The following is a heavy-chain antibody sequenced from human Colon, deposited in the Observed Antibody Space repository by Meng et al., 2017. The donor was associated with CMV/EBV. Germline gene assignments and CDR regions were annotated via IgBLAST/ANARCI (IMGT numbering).Heavy chain of an antibody. D-gene: IGHD3-10*01. Sequence: GESLKISCAASGFTFTNYAMHWVRQPPGKGLEWVAVITFDGNNEHYADSVKGRFTISRDPFKSAVYLQMNSLRPEDTAVYYCVRGGRLLYQMHSPDWGQGTLVTVSS. CDR1: GFTFTNYA. CDR2: ITFDGNNE. CDR3: VRGGRLLYQMHSPD. V-gene: IGHV3-30*04. J-gene: IGHJ4*02.